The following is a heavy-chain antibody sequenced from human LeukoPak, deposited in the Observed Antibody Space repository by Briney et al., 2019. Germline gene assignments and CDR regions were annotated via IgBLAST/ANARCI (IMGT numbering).Heavy chain of an antibody. CDR2: ISAYNGNT. Sequence: ASVKVSCKASGYTFTSYGISWVRQAPGQGLEWMGWISAYNGNTNYAQKLQGRVTITTDTSTSTAYMELRSLRSEDTAVYYCARVGYYDFWSGPSGYYYMDVWGKGTTVTVSS. CDR1: GYTFTSYG. D-gene: IGHD3-3*01. J-gene: IGHJ6*03. CDR3: ARVGYYDFWSGPSGYYYMDV. V-gene: IGHV1-18*01.